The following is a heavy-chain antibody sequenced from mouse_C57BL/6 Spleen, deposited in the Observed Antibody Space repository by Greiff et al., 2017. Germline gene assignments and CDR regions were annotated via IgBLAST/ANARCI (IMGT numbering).Heavy chain of an antibody. J-gene: IGHJ1*03. CDR1: GFTFNTYA. CDR2: RRSKSSNYAT. D-gene: IGHD2-5*01. V-gene: IGHV10-3*01. Sequence: GGGLVQPKGSLKLSCAASGFTFNTYAMHWVRQAPGKGLEWVARRRSKSSNYATYYADSVKDRFTISRDDSQSMLYLQMNNLKTEDTAMYYCVRNSNPWYFDVWGTGTTVTVSS. CDR3: VRNSNPWYFDV.